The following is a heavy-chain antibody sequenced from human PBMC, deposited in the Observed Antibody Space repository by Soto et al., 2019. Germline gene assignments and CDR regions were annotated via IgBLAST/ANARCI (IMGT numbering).Heavy chain of an antibody. J-gene: IGHJ4*02. CDR2: IFYSGHL. CDR1: GTPFGTYY. CDR3: AREGGGYRFDY. V-gene: IGHV4-59*01. Sequence: PSETLSLTCAVSGTPFGTYYWIWIRQPPGKGLEWIGYIFYSGHLKYNPSLKSRLTISVDPPKNQISLRLTSVTAADTAVYYCAREGGGYRFDYWGQGALVTVSS. D-gene: IGHD1-26*01.